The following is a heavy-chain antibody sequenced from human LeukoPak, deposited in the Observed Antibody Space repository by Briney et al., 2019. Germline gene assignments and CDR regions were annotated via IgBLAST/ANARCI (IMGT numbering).Heavy chain of an antibody. CDR1: GGTFSSYA. J-gene: IGHJ3*02. CDR3: AGESDYLASAAFDI. D-gene: IGHD3-3*01. CDR2: IIPIFGTA. Sequence: SSVKVSCKASGGTFSSYAISWLRQAPGQGLEWMGGIIPIFGTANYAQKFQGRVTITADESTSTAYMELSSLRPEDTAVYYCAGESDYLASAAFDIWGQGTMVTVSS. V-gene: IGHV1-69*01.